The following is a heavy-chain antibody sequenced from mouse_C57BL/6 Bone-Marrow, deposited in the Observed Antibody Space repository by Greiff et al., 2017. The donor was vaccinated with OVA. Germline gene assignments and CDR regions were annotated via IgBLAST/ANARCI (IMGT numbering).Heavy chain of an antibody. J-gene: IGHJ1*03. Sequence: QVQLQQSGAELVKPGASVKLSCKASGYTFTEYTIHWVKQRSGQGLEWIGWFYPGSGSIKYNEKFKGKATLTADKSSSTVYMELSRLTSEDSAVYFCARHEDAGYYGHWYFDVWGTGTTVTVSS. CDR1: GYTFTEYT. V-gene: IGHV1-62-2*01. CDR2: FYPGSGSI. CDR3: ARHEDAGYYGHWYFDV. D-gene: IGHD1-1*01.